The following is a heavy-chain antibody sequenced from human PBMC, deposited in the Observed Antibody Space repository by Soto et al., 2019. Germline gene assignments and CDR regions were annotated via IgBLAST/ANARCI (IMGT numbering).Heavy chain of an antibody. D-gene: IGHD2-2*01. CDR1: GGTFSSYA. V-gene: IGHV1-69*13. CDR2: IIPIFGTA. CDR3: ARDGGYCSSTSCYAY. Sequence: SVKVSCKASGGTFSSYAISWVRQAPGQGLEWMGGIIPIFGTANYAQKFQGRVTITADESTSTAYMELSSLRSEDTAVYYCARDGGYCSSTSCYAYWGQGTLVTVSS. J-gene: IGHJ4*02.